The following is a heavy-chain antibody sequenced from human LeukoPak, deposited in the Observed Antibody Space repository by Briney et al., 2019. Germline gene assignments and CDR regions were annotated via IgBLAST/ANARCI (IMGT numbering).Heavy chain of an antibody. V-gene: IGHV3-48*04. CDR3: ARDTRGESDY. CDR1: GFTFSTSA. D-gene: IGHD2-2*01. Sequence: GGSLRLSCAASGFTFSTSAMNWVRQAPGKGLEWISYINSNSDTVHYSNSVEGRFTISRDNAKNSLYLQMNSLRAEDTAMYYCARDTRGESDYWGHGTLVTVSS. CDR2: INSNSDTV. J-gene: IGHJ4*01.